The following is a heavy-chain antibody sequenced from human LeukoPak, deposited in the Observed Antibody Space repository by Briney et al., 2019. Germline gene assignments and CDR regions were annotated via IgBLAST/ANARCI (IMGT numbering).Heavy chain of an antibody. D-gene: IGHD6-13*01. J-gene: IGHJ4*02. CDR3: ARDWSSSWSGDFDY. CDR2: IIPIFGTA. V-gene: IGHV1-69*06. CDR1: GDTFNSYG. Sequence: GASVKVSCKASGDTFNSYGINWVRQAPGQGLEWMGGIIPIFGTANYAQKFQGRVTITADKSTSTAYMELSSLRSEDTAVYYCARDWSSSWSGDFDYWGQGTLVTVSS.